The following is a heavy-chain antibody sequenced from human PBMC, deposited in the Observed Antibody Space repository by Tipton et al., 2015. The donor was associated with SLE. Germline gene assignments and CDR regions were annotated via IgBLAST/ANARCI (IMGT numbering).Heavy chain of an antibody. CDR3: ARTIAVDY. D-gene: IGHD6-19*01. Sequence: SPSFQGHVTISADKSISTAYLQWSSLKASDTAMYYCARTIAVDYWGQGTLVTVSS. J-gene: IGHJ4*02. V-gene: IGHV5-51*01.